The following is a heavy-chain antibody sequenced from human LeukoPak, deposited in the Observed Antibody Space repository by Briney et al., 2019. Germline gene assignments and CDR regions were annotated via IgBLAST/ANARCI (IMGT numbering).Heavy chain of an antibody. V-gene: IGHV4-59*08. J-gene: IGHJ6*02. CDR1: GGSISSYY. CDR2: IYYSGST. D-gene: IGHD2-15*01. CDR3: ARHGYCSGGSCFYYYYGMDV. Sequence: SETLSLTCTVSGGSISSYYWSCIRQPPGKGLEWIGYIYYSGSTNYNPSLKSRVTISVDTSKNQFSLKLSSVTAADTAVYYCARHGYCSGGSCFYYYYGMDVWGQGTTVTVSS.